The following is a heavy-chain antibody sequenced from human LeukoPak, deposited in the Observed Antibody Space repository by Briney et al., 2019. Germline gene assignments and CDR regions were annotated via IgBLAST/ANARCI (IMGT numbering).Heavy chain of an antibody. Sequence: PSETLSLTCTVSGGSISSSHYYWGWIRQPPGKGLEWIGTIYYSGTTYYNPSLESRVTISEDTSKNQFSLTLKSVTAADTAVYYCARQISDYYYYYIDVWGRGTTVTVSS. CDR1: GGSISSSHYY. J-gene: IGHJ6*03. D-gene: IGHD3-10*01. CDR2: IYYSGTT. CDR3: ARQISDYYYYYIDV. V-gene: IGHV4-39*01.